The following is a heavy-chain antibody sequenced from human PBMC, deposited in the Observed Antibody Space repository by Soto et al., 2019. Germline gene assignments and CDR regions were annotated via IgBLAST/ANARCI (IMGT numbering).Heavy chain of an antibody. CDR3: ARGVGNYYYAMDV. V-gene: IGHV3-33*01. D-gene: IGHD7-27*01. CDR1: GITFSRHG. J-gene: IGHJ6*02. CDR2: IWYDGSNK. Sequence: QVQLVESGGGVVQPERSLRLSCAASGITFSRHGMHWVRQAPGKGLEWVAVIWYDGSNKYYADSVKGRFTSSRDNSKNTLYLQMNSLRDEDTAVYYCARGVGNYYYAMDVWGQGTTVTVSS.